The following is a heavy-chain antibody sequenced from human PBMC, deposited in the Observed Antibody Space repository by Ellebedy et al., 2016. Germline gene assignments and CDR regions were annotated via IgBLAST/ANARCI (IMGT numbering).Heavy chain of an antibody. Sequence: ASVKVSXKASGYTFTGYYMHWVRQAPGQGLEWMGRINPNSGGPNYAQKFQGRVTMTRDTSISTAYMELNRLTSDDTAVYYCARDSSVWAFDFWGQGTVVSVSS. V-gene: IGHV1-2*06. CDR3: ARDSSVWAFDF. CDR1: GYTFTGYY. CDR2: INPNSGGP. J-gene: IGHJ3*01. D-gene: IGHD2-21*01.